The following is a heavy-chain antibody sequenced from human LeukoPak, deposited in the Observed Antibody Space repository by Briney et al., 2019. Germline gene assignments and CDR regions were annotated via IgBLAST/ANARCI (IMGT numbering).Heavy chain of an antibody. V-gene: IGHV1-18*01. CDR2: ISAYNGNT. Sequence: ASVKVSCKASGYTFTSYGISWVRQAPGQGLEGMGWISAYNGNTNYAQKLQGRVTMTTDTSTSTAYMELRSLRSDDTAVYYCARDKANYDGYYYYYMDVWGKGTTVTVSS. J-gene: IGHJ6*03. D-gene: IGHD4-23*01. CDR1: GYTFTSYG. CDR3: ARDKANYDGYYYYYMDV.